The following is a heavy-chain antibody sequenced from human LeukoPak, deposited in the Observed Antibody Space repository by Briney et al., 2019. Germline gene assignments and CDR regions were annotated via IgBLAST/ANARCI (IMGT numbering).Heavy chain of an antibody. Sequence: GESLKISCKGSGYSFTSYWIGWVRQMPGKGLEWMGIIYPGDSDTRYSPSFQGQVTISADKSISTAYLQWSSLKASDTAMYYCASSKYYYDSSGYPYYFDYWGQGTLVTVSS. CDR2: IYPGDSDT. J-gene: IGHJ4*02. CDR3: ASSKYYYDSSGYPYYFDY. V-gene: IGHV5-51*01. D-gene: IGHD3-22*01. CDR1: GYSFTSYW.